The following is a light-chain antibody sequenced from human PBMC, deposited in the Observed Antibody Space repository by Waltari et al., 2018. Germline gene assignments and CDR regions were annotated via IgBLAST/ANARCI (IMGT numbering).Light chain of an antibody. CDR2: AAS. CDR1: QSISRY. CDR3: QNHERLPAV. V-gene: IGKV3-20*01. Sequence: ILLTPSPGTLSFSPGERAPLSCRASQSISRYLAWYQQKPGQAPRLLIYAASSRATGIPDRFSGSGSGTDFSLTISRLEPEDFAVYFCQNHERLPAVFGQGTKVEIK. J-gene: IGKJ1*01.